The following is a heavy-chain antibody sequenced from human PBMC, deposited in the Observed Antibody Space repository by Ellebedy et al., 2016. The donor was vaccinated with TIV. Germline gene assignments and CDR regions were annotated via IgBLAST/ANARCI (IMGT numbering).Heavy chain of an antibody. Sequence: GESLKISXAASGFTFSSYGMHWVRQAPGKGLEWVAVIFYDGSNKYYADSVKDRFTISRDNSKSTVYLQMTSLRSEDTAIYYCVIDSRYSFGHYDYWGQGTLVTVSS. CDR3: VIDSRYSFGHYDY. V-gene: IGHV3-30*19. CDR2: IFYDGSNK. CDR1: GFTFSSYG. D-gene: IGHD5-18*01. J-gene: IGHJ4*02.